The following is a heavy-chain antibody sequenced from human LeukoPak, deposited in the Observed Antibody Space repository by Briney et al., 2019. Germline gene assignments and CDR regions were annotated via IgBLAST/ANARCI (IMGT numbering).Heavy chain of an antibody. CDR1: GDTDNTNP. V-gene: IGHV1-69*13. Sequence: GASAKVSCKPSGDTDNTNPITWVRQARGQGLEWLGGIIPSVQRGSEHYAQKFQGRITITADAPRTTIYMELRSLRSEDTGVYYCARDRGDGYGEFDYWGQGTLVTVSS. CDR2: IIPSVQRGSE. J-gene: IGHJ4*02. D-gene: IGHD5-24*01. CDR3: ARDRGDGYGEFDY.